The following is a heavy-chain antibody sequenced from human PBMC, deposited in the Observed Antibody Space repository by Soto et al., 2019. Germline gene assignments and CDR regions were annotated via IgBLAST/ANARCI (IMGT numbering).Heavy chain of an antibody. CDR3: GRDLGYYDSSGYFDY. CDR1: GFTFSDYY. J-gene: IGHJ4*02. V-gene: IGHV3-11*01. CDR2: IDSSGSII. D-gene: IGHD3-22*01. Sequence: PGGSLRLSCSASGFTFSDYYMSWIRQAPGRGLEWISYIDSSGSIIYYADSVKGRFTISRDNAKNSLYLQMNSLRAEDTAVYYCGRDLGYYDSSGYFDYWGQGTLVTVSS.